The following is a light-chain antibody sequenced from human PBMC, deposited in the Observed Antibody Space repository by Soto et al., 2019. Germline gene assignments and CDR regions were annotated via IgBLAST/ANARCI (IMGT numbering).Light chain of an antibody. Sequence: VMWMTQSPSLLSACTGDRVSISCRIGQGISSYLAWYQQKPGKAPELLIYASSTLQIVVPSRFSGSGSGTDFTLTISCLQSEDFATYYCQQYYSFPITFGQGTRLEIK. CDR1: QGISSY. J-gene: IGKJ5*01. CDR3: QQYYSFPIT. CDR2: ASS. V-gene: IGKV1D-8*01.